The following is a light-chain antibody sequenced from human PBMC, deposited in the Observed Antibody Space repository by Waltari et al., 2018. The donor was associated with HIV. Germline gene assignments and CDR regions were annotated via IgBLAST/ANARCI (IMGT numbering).Light chain of an antibody. V-gene: IGLV1-44*01. CDR3: AAWDDSLNAWV. CDR2: SNM. Sequence: QSVLTQPPSASGTPGQRVSISCSGSSSNIGSNIVNWYQQLPGTAPKHLIYSNMQRPSGVPDRFSGSKSGTSASLAISGLQSEDEADYYCAAWDDSLNAWVFGGGTKLTVL. CDR1: SSNIGSNI. J-gene: IGLJ3*02.